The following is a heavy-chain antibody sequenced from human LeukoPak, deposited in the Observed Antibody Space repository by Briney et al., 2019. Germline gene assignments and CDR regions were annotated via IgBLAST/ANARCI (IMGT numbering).Heavy chain of an antibody. Sequence: GGSLRLSCAASGFTFSSYWMHWVRQAPGKGLVWVSRMNSDGSSTSYADSVKGRFTISRDNAKNTLYLQMNSLRAEDTAVYYCVRDPHTAMALHYFDYWGQGTLVTVSA. CDR2: MNSDGSST. D-gene: IGHD5-18*01. CDR3: VRDPHTAMALHYFDY. J-gene: IGHJ4*02. CDR1: GFTFSSYW. V-gene: IGHV3-74*01.